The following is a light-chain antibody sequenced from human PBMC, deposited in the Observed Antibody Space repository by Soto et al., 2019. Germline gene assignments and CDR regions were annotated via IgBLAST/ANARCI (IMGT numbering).Light chain of an antibody. CDR3: QQRSNWPLT. CDR1: QSVSIY. J-gene: IGKJ4*01. Sequence: EIVLTQSPATLALSPGERANLACRASQSVSIYLAWYQQKPGQAPRLLIFDASNRATGIPARFSGGGSGTDFTLTISSLEPEDFAVYYCQQRSNWPLTFGGGTKVEIK. V-gene: IGKV3-11*01. CDR2: DAS.